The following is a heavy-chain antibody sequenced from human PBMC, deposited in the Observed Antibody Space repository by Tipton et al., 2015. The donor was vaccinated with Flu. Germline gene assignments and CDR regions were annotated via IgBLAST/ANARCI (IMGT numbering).Heavy chain of an antibody. CDR1: GGSISSGGAY. V-gene: IGHV4-31*03. CDR2: IYYSGST. CDR3: VRDQAFGDGLTYDYYGMDV. D-gene: IGHD3-10*01. J-gene: IGHJ6*02. Sequence: LSLTCNVSGGSISSGGAYWSWIRQHPGKGLEWIGGIYYSGSTYKNPSLTSRVSISVDTSKNQFSLNLKSVTAADTAVYYCVRDQAFGDGLTYDYYGMDVWGQGTTVTVSS.